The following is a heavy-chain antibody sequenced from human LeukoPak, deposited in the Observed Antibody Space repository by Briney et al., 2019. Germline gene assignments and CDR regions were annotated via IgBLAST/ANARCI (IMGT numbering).Heavy chain of an antibody. CDR3: ATDRSVLRGVISDY. V-gene: IGHV3-21*01. CDR1: GFTFSSYT. J-gene: IGHJ4*02. CDR2: ISNNDDYI. D-gene: IGHD3-10*01. Sequence: GGSLRLSCAASGFTFSSYTMSWVRQAPGKGLEWVSSISNNDDYIYYADSVKGRFTVSRDNAKNSLYLQMNSLRVEDTAVYYCATDRSVLRGVISDYWGQGTLVTVSS.